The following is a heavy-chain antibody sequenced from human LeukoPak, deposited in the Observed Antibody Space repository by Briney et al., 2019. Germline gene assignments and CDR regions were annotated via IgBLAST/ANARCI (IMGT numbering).Heavy chain of an antibody. CDR2: TYYRSKWYN. CDR3: ARDPTGDVGFDY. CDR1: GDSVSSSSAV. V-gene: IGHV6-1*01. Sequence: SQTLSLTCAISGDSVSSSSAVWNWIRQSPSRGLEWLGRTYYRSKWYNDYAISVKSRITINPDTSKNQFSLHLNSVTPEDTAVYYCARDPTGDVGFDYWGQGTLVTVSS. D-gene: IGHD7-27*01. J-gene: IGHJ4*02.